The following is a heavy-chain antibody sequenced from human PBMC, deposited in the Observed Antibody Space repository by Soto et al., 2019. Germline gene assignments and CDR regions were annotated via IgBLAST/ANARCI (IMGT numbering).Heavy chain of an antibody. CDR3: ARDPYFRDNDYGDYVSVFYYYMDV. D-gene: IGHD4-17*01. J-gene: IGHJ6*03. CDR2: INPSGGST. Sequence: QKTEQGLEWMGIINPSGGSTSYAQKFQGRVTMTRDTSTSTVYMELSSLRSEDTAVYYCARDPYFRDNDYGDYVSVFYYYMDVWGKGTTVTVSS. V-gene: IGHV1-46*03.